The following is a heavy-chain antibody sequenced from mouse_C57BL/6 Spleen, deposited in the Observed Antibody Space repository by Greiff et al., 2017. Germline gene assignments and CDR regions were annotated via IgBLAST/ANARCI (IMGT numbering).Heavy chain of an antibody. J-gene: IGHJ4*01. CDR1: GYAFSSSW. V-gene: IGHV1-82*01. D-gene: IGHD4-1*01. CDR2: IYPGDGDT. CDR3: ARGDWDGYYAMDY. Sequence: VQLQQSGPELVKPGASVKISCKASGYAFSSSWMNWVKQRPGKGLEWIGRIYPGDGDTNYNGKFKGKATLTADKSSSTAYMQLSSLTSEYSAVYVCARGDWDGYYAMDYWGQGTSVTVSS.